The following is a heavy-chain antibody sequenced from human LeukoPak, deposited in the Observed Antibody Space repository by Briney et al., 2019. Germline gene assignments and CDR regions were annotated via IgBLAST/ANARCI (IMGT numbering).Heavy chain of an antibody. J-gene: IGHJ6*03. Sequence: ASVKVSCKASGYTFTSYDINWVRQATGQGLEWMGWMNPNSGNTGYAQKFQGRVTVTRNTSISTAYMELSSLRSEDTAVYYCARAHNNNYDSSGYYYYYYMDVWGKGTTVTVSS. D-gene: IGHD3-22*01. V-gene: IGHV1-8*01. CDR3: ARAHNNNYDSSGYYYYYYMDV. CDR1: GYTFTSYD. CDR2: MNPNSGNT.